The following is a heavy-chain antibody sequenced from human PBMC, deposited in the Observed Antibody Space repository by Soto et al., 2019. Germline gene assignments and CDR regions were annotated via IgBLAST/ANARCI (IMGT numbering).Heavy chain of an antibody. CDR2: INPNNIGAT. Sequence: QVQLVQSGAEVRKPGASVKVSCKASGYTFSGHFMHWVRQAPGQRLEWMGWINPNNIGATNYAQMFQGRITITRDTSINTVYMELSTLRSDDTAVYYCVRRGFCNTTTCRAFDYWVQGTLVTVSS. V-gene: IGHV1-2*02. D-gene: IGHD2-15*01. J-gene: IGHJ4*02. CDR1: GYTFSGHF. CDR3: VRRGFCNTTTCRAFDY.